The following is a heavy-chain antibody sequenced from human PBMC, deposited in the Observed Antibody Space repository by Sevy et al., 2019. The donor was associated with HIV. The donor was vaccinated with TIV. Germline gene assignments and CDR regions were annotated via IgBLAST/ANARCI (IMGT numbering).Heavy chain of an antibody. D-gene: IGHD3-22*01. Sequence: GGSLRLSCAVSGFSFDSYGMTWVRQAPGKGLEWVSGIRGSGTRTYYADSVKGRFIISRDNSKNTLYLQMNSLRSEDTAIYYWAKGGGGHYDPDEIGYYFYYYNMDVWGKGTTVTVSS. CDR3: AKGGGGHYDPDEIGYYFYYYNMDV. J-gene: IGHJ6*03. CDR2: IRGSGTRT. V-gene: IGHV3-23*01. CDR1: GFSFDSYG.